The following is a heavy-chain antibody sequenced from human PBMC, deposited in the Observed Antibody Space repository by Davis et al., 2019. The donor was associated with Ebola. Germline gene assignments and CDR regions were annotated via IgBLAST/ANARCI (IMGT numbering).Heavy chain of an antibody. V-gene: IGHV3-66*03. CDR2: IYRRGST. D-gene: IGHD3-10*01. CDR1: GFTVSSYY. CDR3: VKEQPRFGELLWRTFDY. J-gene: IGHJ4*02. Sequence: ESLKISCPASGFTVSSYYMSWVRQAPGKGLEWVSVIYRRGSTHYADPVKGRFTLPRDNPNNTLYLQMSSLRAEDTAVYYCVKEQPRFGELLWRTFDYWGQGTLVTVSS.